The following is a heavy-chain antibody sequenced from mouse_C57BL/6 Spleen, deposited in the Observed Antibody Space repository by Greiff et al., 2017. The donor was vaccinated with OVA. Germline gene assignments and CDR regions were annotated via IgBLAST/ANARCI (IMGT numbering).Heavy chain of an antibody. CDR1: GYTFTSYW. J-gene: IGHJ4*01. CDR3: ARWITGTGLYAMDY. Sequence: QVQLQQPGAELVKPGASVKMSCKASGYTFTSYWITWVKQRPGQGLEWIGDIYPGSGSTNYNEKFKSKATLTVDTSSSTAYMQLSSLTSEDSAVYYGARWITGTGLYAMDYWGQGTSVTVSS. V-gene: IGHV1-55*01. CDR2: IYPGSGST. D-gene: IGHD4-1*01.